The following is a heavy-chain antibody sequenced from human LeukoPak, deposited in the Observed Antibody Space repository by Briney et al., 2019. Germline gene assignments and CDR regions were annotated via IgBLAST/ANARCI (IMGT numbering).Heavy chain of an antibody. D-gene: IGHD5-18*01. J-gene: IGHJ4*02. CDR2: ISYSGNT. CDR1: GVSISSGDYH. V-gene: IGHV4-30-4*01. CDR3: ARRDRGYSYGFLSFFDY. Sequence: ASQTLSLTCTVSGVSISSGDYHWNWIRQPPGRGLEWIGYISYSGNTYYNPSLKSRLTISLDTSKNQFSLKLSSVTAADTAVYYCARRDRGYSYGFLSFFDYWGQGTLVTVSS.